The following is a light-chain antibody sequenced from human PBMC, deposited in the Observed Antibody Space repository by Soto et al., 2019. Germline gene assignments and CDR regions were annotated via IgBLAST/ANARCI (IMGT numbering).Light chain of an antibody. V-gene: IGKV1-39*01. CDR2: AGS. J-gene: IGKJ4*01. CDR1: QNIGTY. Sequence: DIQMTQSPSSLSASVGDRITISCRASQNIGTYLKWYQQKPGKAPKLLIYAGSRFQSGVPSSFSSSAAGTDFTLTINSLQPEDFATYYCQQSYGSPLTFGGGTKVDIK. CDR3: QQSYGSPLT.